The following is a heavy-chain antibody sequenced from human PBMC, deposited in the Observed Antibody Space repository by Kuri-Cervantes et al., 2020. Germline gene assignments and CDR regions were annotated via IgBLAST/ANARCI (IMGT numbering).Heavy chain of an antibody. J-gene: IGHJ4*02. V-gene: IGHV4-39*07. D-gene: IGHD4-23*01. CDR3: ARGLNYGNSPFDY. CDR1: GGSISSSSYY. Sequence: SETLSLTCTVSGGSISSSSYYWGWIRQPPGKGLEWIGSIYYSGSTYYNPSLKSRVTISVDTSKNQFSLKLSSVTAADTAVYYCARGLNYGNSPFDYWGQGTLVTVSS. CDR2: IYYSGST.